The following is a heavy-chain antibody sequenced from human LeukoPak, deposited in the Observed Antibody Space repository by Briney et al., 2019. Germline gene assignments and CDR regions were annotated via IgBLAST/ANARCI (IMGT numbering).Heavy chain of an antibody. J-gene: IGHJ4*02. D-gene: IGHD3-10*01. CDR2: MNPNSGNT. CDR1: GYTFTSYD. V-gene: IGHV1-8*01. CDR3: AMRFSRSSGSAIDY. Sequence: ASVKVSCKASGYTFTSYDINWVRQATGQGLEWMGWMNPNSGNTGYAQKFQGRVTMARNTSISPAYMELSSLRSEDTAVYYCAMRFSRSSGSAIDYWGQGTLVTVAS.